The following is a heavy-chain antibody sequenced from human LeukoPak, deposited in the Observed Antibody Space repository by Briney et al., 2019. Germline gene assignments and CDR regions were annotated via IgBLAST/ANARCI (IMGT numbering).Heavy chain of an antibody. CDR1: GYTFTNYA. CDR2: ISAYNGNT. Sequence: ASVTVSFKSSGYTFTNYAMNWVRQAPGQGLEWMGLISAYNGNTDLRQDFQGRVTLATDASRSKAHVDLKRLISDDTAVYFCVRCGSRGRRGDDAFDIWGQGTMVTVSS. D-gene: IGHD3-10*01. V-gene: IGHV1-18*01. J-gene: IGHJ3*02. CDR3: VRCGSRGRRGDDAFDI.